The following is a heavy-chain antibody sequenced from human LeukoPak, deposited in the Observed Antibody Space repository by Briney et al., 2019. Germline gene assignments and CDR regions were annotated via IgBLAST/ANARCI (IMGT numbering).Heavy chain of an antibody. CDR2: MNPNSGNT. V-gene: IGHV1-8*01. CDR3: ARVRADYYDSSGYYFGY. CDR1: GYTFTSYD. Sequence: ASVKVSCKASGYTFTSYDINWVRQATAQGLEWMGWMNPNSGNTGYAQKFQGRVTMTRNTSISTAYMELSSLRSEDTAVYYCARVRADYYDSSGYYFGYWGQGTLVTVSS. D-gene: IGHD3-22*01. J-gene: IGHJ4*02.